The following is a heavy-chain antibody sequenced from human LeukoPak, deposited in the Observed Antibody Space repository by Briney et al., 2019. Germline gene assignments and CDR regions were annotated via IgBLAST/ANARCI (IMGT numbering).Heavy chain of an antibody. V-gene: IGHV3-53*01. Sequence: PGGSLRLSCAASGFTVSSNYMSWVRQAPGKGLEWVSVIYSGGSTYYADSVKGRFTISRDNSKNTLYLQMNSLRAEDTAVYYCARSQSNYYDSSGPPYMDVWGKGTTVTVSP. D-gene: IGHD3-22*01. CDR3: ARSQSNYYDSSGPPYMDV. CDR1: GFTVSSNY. J-gene: IGHJ6*04. CDR2: IYSGGST.